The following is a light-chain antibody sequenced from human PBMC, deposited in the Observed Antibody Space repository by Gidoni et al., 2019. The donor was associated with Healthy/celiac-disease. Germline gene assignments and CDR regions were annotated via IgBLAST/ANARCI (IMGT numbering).Light chain of an antibody. CDR3: QQTYSFPVT. Sequence: DIQMTQSPSSLSASVGDRVTVTCRASQSISKYLNWYQQRPGKAPKLLIYAASSLQSGVSSRFSGSGSGADFTLTISSLQPEDFASYYCQQTYSFPVTFGPXTKVDI. CDR2: AAS. V-gene: IGKV1-39*01. CDR1: QSISKY. J-gene: IGKJ3*01.